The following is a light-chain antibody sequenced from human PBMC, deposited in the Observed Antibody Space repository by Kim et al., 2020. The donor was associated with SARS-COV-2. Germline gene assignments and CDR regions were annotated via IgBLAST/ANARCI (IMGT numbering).Light chain of an antibody. CDR1: SLRSYY. V-gene: IGLV3-19*01. CDR3: NSRDSSGNPWV. Sequence: SSELTQDPAVSVALGQTVRITCQGDSLRSYYASWYQQKPGQAPVLVIYAENNRLSGIPDRFSGSSSGNTASLKITGAQAEDEADYYCNSRDSSGNPWVVG. CDR2: AEN. J-gene: IGLJ3*02.